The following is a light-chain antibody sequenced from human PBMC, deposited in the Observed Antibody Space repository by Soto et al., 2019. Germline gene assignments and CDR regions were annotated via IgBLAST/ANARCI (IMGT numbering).Light chain of an antibody. Sequence: LTQPASVSGSPGQSIAISCTETSSDVGGYNYVSWYQQHPGKAPKLILCDASNRPSGVSDRFSGSKSGNTASLTISGLQTEDEADYYCSSYTTSSTYVFGTGTKATVL. CDR2: DAS. CDR3: SSYTTSSTYV. V-gene: IGLV2-14*01. J-gene: IGLJ1*01. CDR1: SSDVGGYNY.